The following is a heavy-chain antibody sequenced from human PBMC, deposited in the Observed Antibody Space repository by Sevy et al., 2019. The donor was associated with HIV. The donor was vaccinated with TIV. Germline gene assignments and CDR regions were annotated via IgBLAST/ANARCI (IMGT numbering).Heavy chain of an antibody. V-gene: IGHV3-7*01. CDR1: GFTFSNFW. J-gene: IGHJ1*01. Sequence: GGSLRLSCAASGFTFSNFWMSWVRQAPGKGLEWVANIKQDGSEKYYVDSVKGRFTISRDNAKNSLYLQMNSLRAEDTAVFLCAGGFRGDAEYFQHWGQGTLVTVSS. CDR3: AGGFRGDAEYFQH. D-gene: IGHD3-10*01. CDR2: IKQDGSEK.